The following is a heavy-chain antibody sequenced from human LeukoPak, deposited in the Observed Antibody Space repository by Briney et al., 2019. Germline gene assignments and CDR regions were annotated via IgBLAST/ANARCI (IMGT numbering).Heavy chain of an antibody. V-gene: IGHV3-21*01. J-gene: IGHJ4*02. CDR2: ISSSSSSYI. CDR3: ARTKEVVVPAAFDY. Sequence: PGGSLRLSCAASGFTFSSYSMNWVRQAPGKGLEWVSSISSSSSSYIYYADSVKGRFTISRDNAKNSLYLQMNSLRAEDTAVYYCARTKEVVVPAAFDYWGQGTLVTVSS. CDR1: GFTFSSYS. D-gene: IGHD2-2*01.